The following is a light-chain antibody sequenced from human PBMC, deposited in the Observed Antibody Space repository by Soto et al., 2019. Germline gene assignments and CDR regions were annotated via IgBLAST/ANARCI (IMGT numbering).Light chain of an antibody. CDR2: KAS. CDR1: QSISNR. V-gene: IGKV1-5*03. Sequence: DIEIIPCPSTLSASVGDRVTITCRASQSISNRLAWYQQTPGKAPKLLIFKASTLQSGVPSSFSSSGSGTEFTLTISSLQPGDFATYYCQQYHNYPLTFGQGTKV. CDR3: QQYHNYPLT. J-gene: IGKJ1*01.